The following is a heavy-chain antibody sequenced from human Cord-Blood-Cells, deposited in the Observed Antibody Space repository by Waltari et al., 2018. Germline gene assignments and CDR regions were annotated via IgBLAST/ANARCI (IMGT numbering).Heavy chain of an antibody. CDR3: GSAAAFLIDY. V-gene: IGHV4-39*01. CDR1: GGSISSSSYY. D-gene: IGHD2-2*01. J-gene: IGHJ4*02. Sequence: QLQLQESGPGLVKPSETLSLTCTVPGGSISSSSYYWGWIRQPPGKGLEWIGSIYYSGSTYYYPSLKSRVTIFVDTSKNQFSLKLSSVTAADTAVYYCGSAAAFLIDYWGQGTLVTVSS. CDR2: IYYSGST.